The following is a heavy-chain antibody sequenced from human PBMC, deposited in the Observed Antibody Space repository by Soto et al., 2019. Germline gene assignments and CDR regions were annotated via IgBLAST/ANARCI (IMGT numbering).Heavy chain of an antibody. CDR1: GFTFSLYN. V-gene: IGHV3-48*02. CDR2: ISRSSTGI. Sequence: EVQLVESGGGLVQPGGSLRLSCAASGFTFSLYNMSWVHQAPGKGLEWVSYISRSSTGIHYADSVKGRFTISRDDATNSMHLQMNSLRDGDTAVYYCARAVTWGLDVWGQGTTVSISS. J-gene: IGHJ6*02. D-gene: IGHD3-10*01. CDR3: ARAVTWGLDV.